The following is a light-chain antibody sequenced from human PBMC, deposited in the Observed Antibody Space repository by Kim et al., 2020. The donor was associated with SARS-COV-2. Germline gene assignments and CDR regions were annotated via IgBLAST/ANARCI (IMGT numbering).Light chain of an antibody. CDR3: QQYGSLPKT. Sequence: IVLTQSPGTLSLSPGERATLSCRASQSVGSNFLAWYQQKPGQAPRLLIYCASSRATGIPDRFSGSGSGTDFALTISRLEPEDFAVYYCQQYGSLPKTFGQGTKVEI. CDR2: CAS. CDR1: QSVGSNF. J-gene: IGKJ1*01. V-gene: IGKV3-20*01.